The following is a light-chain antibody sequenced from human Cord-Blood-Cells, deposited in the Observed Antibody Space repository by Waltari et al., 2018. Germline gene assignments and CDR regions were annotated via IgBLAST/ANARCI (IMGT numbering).Light chain of an antibody. CDR2: AAS. CDR1: QSISSY. Sequence: DIQRTQSPSSLSASVGDRVTITCRASQSISSYLNWYQQKPGKAPKLLIYAASSVQSGVPSRFSGSGSGTDFTLTISSLQPEDFATYYCQQRYSTPYTFGQGTKLEIK. CDR3: QQRYSTPYT. J-gene: IGKJ2*01. V-gene: IGKV1-39*01.